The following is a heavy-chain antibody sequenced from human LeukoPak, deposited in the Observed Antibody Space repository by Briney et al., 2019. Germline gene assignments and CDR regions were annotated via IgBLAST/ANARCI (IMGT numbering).Heavy chain of an antibody. V-gene: IGHV4-59*01. CDR3: ARVLGGSYSPYFDY. CDR1: GGSISSYY. Sequence: SETLSLTCTVSGGSISSYYWSWIRQPPGKGLEWIGYIYYSGSTDYNPSLKSRVTISVDTSKNQFSLKLSSVTAADTAVYYCARVLGGSYSPYFDYWGQGTLVTVSS. CDR2: IYYSGST. D-gene: IGHD1-26*01. J-gene: IGHJ4*02.